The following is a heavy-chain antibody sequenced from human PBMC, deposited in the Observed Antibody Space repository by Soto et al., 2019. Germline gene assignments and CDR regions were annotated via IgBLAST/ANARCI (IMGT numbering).Heavy chain of an antibody. V-gene: IGHV4-34*01. D-gene: IGHD3-10*01. Sequence: PAETLASTSDVNCGPFRCYYWRWIRQPPWKALELIVEMNPGVSSNYNPSLKSRVTVSVDTSKKQFYLKLTSVTAADTAGYYCARGIRRGRVGNWFNPWGQGTLVTVS. CDR1: CGPFRCYY. J-gene: IGHJ5*02. CDR3: ARGIRRGRVGNWFNP. CDR2: MNPGVSS.